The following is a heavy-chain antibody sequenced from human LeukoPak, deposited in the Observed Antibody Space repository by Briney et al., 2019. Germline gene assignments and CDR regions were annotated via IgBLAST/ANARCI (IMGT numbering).Heavy chain of an antibody. CDR3: VRFDSSGHYFHY. CDR1: GGSISSYY. J-gene: IGHJ4*02. V-gene: IGHV4-59*01. D-gene: IGHD3-22*01. Sequence: SETLSLTCTVSGGSISSYYWSWIRQPPGKGLEWIGYIYYGGSTDYNPSLKSRVTISVDTSKNQFSLKLSSVTAADTAVYYCVRFDSSGHYFHYWGQGTLVTVSS. CDR2: IYYGGST.